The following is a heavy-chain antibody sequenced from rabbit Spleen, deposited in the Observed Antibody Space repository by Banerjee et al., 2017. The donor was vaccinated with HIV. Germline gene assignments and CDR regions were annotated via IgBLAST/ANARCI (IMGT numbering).Heavy chain of an antibody. CDR3: ARDAAKSTRYTDYLYL. D-gene: IGHD1-1*01. J-gene: IGHJ4*01. Sequence: QSLEESGGGLVKPEGSLTLTCKASGVSFNDKDVMCWVRQAPGKGLEWIGCIYAGSSGSTYYASWAKGRFTISKTSSTTVTLQMTSLTAADTATYFCARDAAKSTRYTDYLYLWGPGTLVTVS. V-gene: IGHV1S40*01. CDR1: GVSFNDKDV. CDR2: IYAGSSGST.